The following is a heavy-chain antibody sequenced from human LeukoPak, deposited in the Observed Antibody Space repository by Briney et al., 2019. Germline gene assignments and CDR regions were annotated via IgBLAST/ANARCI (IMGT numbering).Heavy chain of an antibody. D-gene: IGHD4-17*01. CDR3: ATLSTVTTFFGY. J-gene: IGHJ4*02. V-gene: IGHV4-39*07. CDR2: IYYSGST. CDR1: GGSISSSSYY. Sequence: PSETLSLTCTVSGGSISSSSYYWGWIRQPPGKGLEWIGSIYYSGSTYYNPSLKSRVTISVDTSKNQFSLKLSSVTAADTAVYYCATLSTVTTFFGYWGQGTLVTVSS.